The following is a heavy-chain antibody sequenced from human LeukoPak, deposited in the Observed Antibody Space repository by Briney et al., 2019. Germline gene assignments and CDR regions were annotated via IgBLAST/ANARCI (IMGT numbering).Heavy chain of an antibody. D-gene: IGHD2-15*01. Sequence: GASVKVSCKASGYTFTSYDINWVRQATGRGLEWMGWMNPNSGNTGYAQKFQGRVTMTRNTSISTAYMELSSLRSEDTAVYYCARGCSGGSCCYGAFDIWGQGTMVTVSS. CDR3: ARGCSGGSCCYGAFDI. CDR2: MNPNSGNT. CDR1: GYTFTSYD. V-gene: IGHV1-8*01. J-gene: IGHJ3*02.